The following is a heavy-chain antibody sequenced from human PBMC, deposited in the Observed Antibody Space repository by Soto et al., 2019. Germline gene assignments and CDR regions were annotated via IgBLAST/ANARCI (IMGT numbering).Heavy chain of an antibody. J-gene: IGHJ3*02. CDR3: ARVGAYDYESTGYSAAFDI. Sequence: QVQLVQSGAEVKKPGSSVKVSCKASGGTFSTYDINWVRQAPGQGLEWMGVIIPIVGTANYAQKFQDRLTITADEFTNTSHMELSSLRSEATAVYYCARVGAYDYESTGYSAAFDIWGQGTMVTVSS. CDR2: IIPIVGTA. D-gene: IGHD3-22*01. V-gene: IGHV1-69*01. CDR1: GGTFSTYD.